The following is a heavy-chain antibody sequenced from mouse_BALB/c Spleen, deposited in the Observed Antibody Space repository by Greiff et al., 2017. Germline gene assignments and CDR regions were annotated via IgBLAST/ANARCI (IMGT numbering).Heavy chain of an antibody. CDR1: GYTFTEYI. D-gene: IGHD2-14*01. Sequence: VQLQQSGAELVKPGASVKLSCKASGYTFTEYIIHWVKQRSGQGLEWIGWFYPGSGSIKYNEKFKDKATLTADKSSSTVYMELSRLTSEDSAVYFCARHETTTATDYRYGYYAMDYWGQGTSVTVSS. CDR2: FYPGSGSI. CDR3: ARHETTTATDYRYGYYAMDY. J-gene: IGHJ4*01. V-gene: IGHV1-62-2*01.